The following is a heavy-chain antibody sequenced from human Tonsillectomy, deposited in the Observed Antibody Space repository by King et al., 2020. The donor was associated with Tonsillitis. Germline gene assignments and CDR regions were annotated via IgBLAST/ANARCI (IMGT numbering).Heavy chain of an antibody. D-gene: IGHD4-17*01. CDR2: IYYSRST. V-gene: IGHV4-30-4*07. CDR1: GGSISSGGYS. Sequence: QVQLQESGPGLVKPSQTLSLTCAVSGGSISSGGYSWSWIRQPPGKGLEWIGYIYYSRSTYYNPSLKSRVTISVDTSKNQFSLKLSSVTAADTAVYYCARGVAYGDYPDYWGQGTLVTVSS. CDR3: ARGVAYGDYPDY. J-gene: IGHJ4*02.